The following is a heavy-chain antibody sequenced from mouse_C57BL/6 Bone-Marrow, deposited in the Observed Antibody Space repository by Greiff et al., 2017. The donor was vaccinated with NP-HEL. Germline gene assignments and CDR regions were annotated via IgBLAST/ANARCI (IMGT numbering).Heavy chain of an antibody. J-gene: IGHJ3*01. Sequence: EVQGVESGGGLVKPGGSLKLSCAASGFTFSDYGMHWVRQAPEKGLEWVAYISSGSSTIYYADTEKGRFTISRDNAKNTLFLQMTSLRSEDTAMYYCARGYSNPFAYWGQGTLVTVSA. D-gene: IGHD2-5*01. CDR3: ARGYSNPFAY. CDR1: GFTFSDYG. CDR2: ISSGSSTI. V-gene: IGHV5-17*01.